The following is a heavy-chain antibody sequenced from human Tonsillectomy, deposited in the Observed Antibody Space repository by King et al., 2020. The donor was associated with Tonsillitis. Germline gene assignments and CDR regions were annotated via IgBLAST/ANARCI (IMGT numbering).Heavy chain of an antibody. CDR3: CLWFGELPIFDN. Sequence: VQLVESGGGLIQPWGSLRLSCAASGFTVRSNYMSWVRQAPGKGLEWVSIIFSGGRAYSADSVKGRFTISRDNSKNTLYLQMNSLRAEDTAVYYCCLWFGELPIFDNWGQGTLVIVSS. CDR2: IFSGGRA. CDR1: GFTVRSNY. D-gene: IGHD3-10*01. V-gene: IGHV3-53*01. J-gene: IGHJ4*02.